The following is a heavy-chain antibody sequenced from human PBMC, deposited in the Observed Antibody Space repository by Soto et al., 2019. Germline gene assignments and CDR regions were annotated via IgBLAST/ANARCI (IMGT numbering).Heavy chain of an antibody. Sequence: EVQLVESGGGLVQPGGSLRLSCAASGFTFSSYWMHWVRQAPGKGLVWVSRINRDGSYTSYADSVKGRFTISRDNAKKMLYLQMNSLRAEDTAVYYCARGGVCSGGVCYSTGGKEDYWGQGTLVTVSS. CDR2: INRDGSYT. D-gene: IGHD2-15*01. V-gene: IGHV3-74*01. CDR1: GFTFSSYW. CDR3: ARGGVCSGGVCYSTGGKEDY. J-gene: IGHJ4*02.